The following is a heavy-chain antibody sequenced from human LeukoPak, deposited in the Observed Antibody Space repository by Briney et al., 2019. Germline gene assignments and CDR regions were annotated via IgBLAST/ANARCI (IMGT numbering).Heavy chain of an antibody. CDR3: ARSGSTDF. J-gene: IGHJ2*01. CDR1: EFTFTDYY. CDR2: IRSDGTPM. V-gene: IGHV3-11*01. D-gene: IGHD6-25*01. Sequence: KPGGSLRLSCAASEFTFTDYYTSWIRQAPGKGLEWISYIRSDGTPMYYSDSVKGRFTISRDNAKSSVYLQMNSLRVEDTAVYYCARSGSTDFWGRGTLVTVSS.